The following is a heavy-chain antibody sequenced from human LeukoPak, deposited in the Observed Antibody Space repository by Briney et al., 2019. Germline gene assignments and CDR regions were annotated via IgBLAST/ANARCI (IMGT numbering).Heavy chain of an antibody. J-gene: IGHJ4*02. D-gene: IGHD2-15*01. CDR2: ISGSGGST. CDR1: GCTFSSYA. CDR3: AKDIVLGDCSGGSSQSDFHY. V-gene: IGHV3-23*01. Sequence: LPGGSLRLSCAASGCTFSSYAMSWVRQAPGKGLEWVSAISGSGGSTYYADSVKGRFTISRDNSKNTLYLQMNSLRAEDTAVYYCAKDIVLGDCSGGSSQSDFHYWGRGTLVTVSS.